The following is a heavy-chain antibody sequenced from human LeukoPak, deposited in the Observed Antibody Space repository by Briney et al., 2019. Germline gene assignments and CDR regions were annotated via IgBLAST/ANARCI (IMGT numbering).Heavy chain of an antibody. Sequence: GGSLRLSCAASRFTFSNYGMHWVRQAPGKGLEWVAFIWYDGSDKYHADSVKGRFTISRDNSKNTLYLQMNSLRPEDTAVYYCVKEGSGTQYDYFDIWGQGTLVTVSS. J-gene: IGHJ4*02. CDR1: RFTFSNYG. V-gene: IGHV3-30*02. CDR2: IWYDGSDK. CDR3: VKEGSGTQYDYFDI. D-gene: IGHD1-26*01.